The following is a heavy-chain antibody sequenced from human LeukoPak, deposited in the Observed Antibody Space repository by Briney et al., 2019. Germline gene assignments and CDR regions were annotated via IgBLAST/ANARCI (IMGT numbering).Heavy chain of an antibody. Sequence: PGGSLRLSCAASGFTFTSYWISWVRQMPGKGLEWMGRIDPSDSYTNYSPSFQGHVTISADKSISTAYLQWSSLKASDTAMYYCARGANFDPWGQGTLVTVSS. J-gene: IGHJ5*02. D-gene: IGHD1-26*01. CDR1: GFTFTSYW. CDR3: ARGANFDP. CDR2: IDPSDSYT. V-gene: IGHV5-10-1*01.